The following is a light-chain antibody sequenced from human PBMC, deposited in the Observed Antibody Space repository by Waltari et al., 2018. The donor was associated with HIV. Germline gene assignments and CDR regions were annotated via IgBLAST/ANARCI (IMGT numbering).Light chain of an antibody. CDR1: SSDVGGYKY. V-gene: IGLV2-11*01. CDR2: DVN. CDR3: CSWGGSYTWV. Sequence: QSALTQPRSVSGSPGQSVTISCTGTSSDVGGYKYVSWYQQYPDKAPKLMIYDVNKRPSGVPDRFSGSKSGNTASLTISGLQADDEADYYCCSWGGSYTWVFGGGTKLTVL. J-gene: IGLJ3*02.